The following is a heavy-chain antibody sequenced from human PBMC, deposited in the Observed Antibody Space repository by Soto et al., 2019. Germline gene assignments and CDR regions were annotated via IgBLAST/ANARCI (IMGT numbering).Heavy chain of an antibody. CDR2: ISSSSSYI. D-gene: IGHD3-16*01. CDR1: GFTFTNYA. V-gene: IGHV3-21*01. Sequence: GGSLRLSCAASGFTFTNYAMTWVRQAPGRGLEWVSSISSSSSYIYYADSVKGRFTISRDNAKNSLYLQMNSLRAEDTAVYYCARENYDYVWGKKNWFDPWGQGTLVTVSS. J-gene: IGHJ5*02. CDR3: ARENYDYVWGKKNWFDP.